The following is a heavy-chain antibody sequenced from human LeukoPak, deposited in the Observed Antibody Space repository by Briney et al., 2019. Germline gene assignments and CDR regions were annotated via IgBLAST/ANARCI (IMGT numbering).Heavy chain of an antibody. D-gene: IGHD4-17*01. V-gene: IGHV3-23*01. Sequence: GGSLRLSCAASGFTFSTYAMSWVRQAPGKGLGWVSGVSGSGSSTYCADSVKGRFTISRDNSKNTLYLQMNSLRAEDTAVYYCAKSSEDYGDYVFWGQGTLVTVSS. CDR2: VSGSGSST. J-gene: IGHJ4*02. CDR3: AKSSEDYGDYVF. CDR1: GFTFSTYA.